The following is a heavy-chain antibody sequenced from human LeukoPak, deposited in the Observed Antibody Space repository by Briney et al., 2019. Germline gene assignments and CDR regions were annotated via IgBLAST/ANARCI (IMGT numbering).Heavy chain of an antibody. CDR3: ARMPTSTTPFTF. V-gene: IGHV1-2*06. D-gene: IGHD1-14*01. J-gene: IGHJ1*01. CDR2: INPNSGDT. CDR1: GYSFTGYY. Sequence: ASVKVSCTASGYSFTGYYIHWVRQAPGQGLEWMGRINPNSGDTNYAQKFQGRVTMTRDTSISTACMEVTGLTPDDTAIYYCARMPTSTTPFTFWGQGTLVTVSS.